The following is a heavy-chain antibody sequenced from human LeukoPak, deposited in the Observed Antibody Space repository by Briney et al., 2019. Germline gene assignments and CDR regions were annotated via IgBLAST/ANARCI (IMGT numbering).Heavy chain of an antibody. CDR3: AKDLHYGSADY. CDR1: GFTFSSYS. Sequence: PGGSLRLSCAASGFTFSSYSMNWVRQAPGKGLEWVSRITSSSHYIYYADSVKGRFTISRDNAKNSLYLDMSSLRADDTAVYYCAKDLHYGSADYWGQGTLVTVSS. CDR2: ITSSSHYI. D-gene: IGHD3-10*01. J-gene: IGHJ4*02. V-gene: IGHV3-21*01.